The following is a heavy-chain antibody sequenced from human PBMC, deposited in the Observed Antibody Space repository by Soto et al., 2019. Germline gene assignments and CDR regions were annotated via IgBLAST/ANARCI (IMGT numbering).Heavy chain of an antibody. Sequence: PGGSLRLSCAASGFTFSSYEMNLVRQAPGKGLEWVSYISSSGSTIYYADSVKGRFTISRDNAKNSLYLQMNSLRAEDTAVYYCARDFSYDGLNFWGQGTMVTVSS. V-gene: IGHV3-48*03. CDR1: GFTFSSYE. J-gene: IGHJ3*01. CDR3: ARDFSYDGLNF. CDR2: ISSSGSTI.